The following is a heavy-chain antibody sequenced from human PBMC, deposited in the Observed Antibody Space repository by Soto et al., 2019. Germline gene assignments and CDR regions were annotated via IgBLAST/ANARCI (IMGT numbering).Heavy chain of an antibody. J-gene: IGHJ4*02. CDR1: GGSVSSGSYY. V-gene: IGHV4-61*01. D-gene: IGHD6-19*01. CDR2: IYYSGST. CDR3: AGSIAVAGTGDY. Sequence: SETLSLTCTVSGGSVSSGSYYWSWIRQPPGKGLEWIGYIYYSGSTNYNPSLKSRVTISVDTSKNQFSPKLSSVTAADTAVYYCAGSIAVAGTGDYWGQGTLVTVSS.